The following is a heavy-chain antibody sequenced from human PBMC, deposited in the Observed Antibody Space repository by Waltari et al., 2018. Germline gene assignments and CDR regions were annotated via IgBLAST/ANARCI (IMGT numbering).Heavy chain of an antibody. CDR1: GDSMSSNYW. V-gene: IGHV4-4*02. J-gene: IGHJ4*02. D-gene: IGHD2-15*01. CDR2: IYRSGRT. CDR3: ARDRGRGLYLDS. Sequence: QLQLQESGPGLVKPSGTLSLTCAVPGDSMSSNYWWSWVRQPPQKGLDWIGQIYRSGRTNYNPSLESRVTISMDTSNSQFSLKLTSTTAADTAIYYCARDRGRGLYLDSWGQGTLVTVSP.